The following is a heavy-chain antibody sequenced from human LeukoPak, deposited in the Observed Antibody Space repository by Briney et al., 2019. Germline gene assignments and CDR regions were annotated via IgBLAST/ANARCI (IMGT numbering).Heavy chain of an antibody. D-gene: IGHD6-13*01. CDR1: GFTFSSYA. CDR2: ISGSGGST. CDR3: AKDPGYSSSWYSHNWFDP. V-gene: IGHV3-23*01. J-gene: IGHJ5*01. Sequence: PGGSLRLSCAASGFTFSSYAMSWVRQAPGKGLEWVSAISGSGGSTYYADSVKGRFTISRDNSKNTLYLRMNSLRAEDTAVYYCAKDPGYSSSWYSHNWFDPWGQGTLVTVSS.